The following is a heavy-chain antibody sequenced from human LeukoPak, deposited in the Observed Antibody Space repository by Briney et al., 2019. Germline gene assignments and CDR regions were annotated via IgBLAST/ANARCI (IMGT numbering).Heavy chain of an antibody. CDR3: AREGEWLDY. CDR1: GFTFSSYS. CDR2: ISSSSSTI. V-gene: IGHV3-48*04. D-gene: IGHD3-3*01. Sequence: PGGSLRLSCAASGFTFSSYSMNWVRQAPGKGLEWVSYISSSSSTIYYADSVKGRFTISRDNAKNSLYLQMNSLRAEDTAVYYCAREGEWLDYWGQGTLVTVSS. J-gene: IGHJ4*02.